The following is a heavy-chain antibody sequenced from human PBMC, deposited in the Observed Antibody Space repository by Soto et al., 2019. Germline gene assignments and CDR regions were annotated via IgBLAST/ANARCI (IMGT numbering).Heavy chain of an antibody. CDR2: IYHSGST. Sequence: SETLSLTCAVSGYSISSGYYWGWIRQPPGKGLEWIGSIYHSGSTYYNPSLKSRVTISVDTSKNQFSLKLSSVTAADTAVYYCARARGWNDAFDIWGQGTMVTVS. V-gene: IGHV4-38-2*01. D-gene: IGHD6-19*01. CDR1: GYSISSGYY. CDR3: ARARGWNDAFDI. J-gene: IGHJ3*02.